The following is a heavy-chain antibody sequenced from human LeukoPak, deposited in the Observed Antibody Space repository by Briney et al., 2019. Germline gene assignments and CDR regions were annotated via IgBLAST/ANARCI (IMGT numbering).Heavy chain of an antibody. CDR1: GGSISSYY. CDR2: IYTSGST. V-gene: IGHV4-4*07. Sequence: PSETLSLACTVSGGSISSYYWSWMRRPAAGGVEWIGRIYTSGSTNYNPSLKSRVTMSVDTSKNQFSLKLSSVTAADTAVYYCARERVVVAAYAWFDPWGQGTLVTVSS. D-gene: IGHD2-15*01. CDR3: ARERVVVAAYAWFDP. J-gene: IGHJ5*02.